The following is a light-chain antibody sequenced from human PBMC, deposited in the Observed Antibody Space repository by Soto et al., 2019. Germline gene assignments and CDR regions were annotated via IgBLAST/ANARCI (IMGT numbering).Light chain of an antibody. Sequence: QSALTQPASVSGSPGQSITISCTGSSSDVGGYNYVSWYQQHPGKAPKLMIYDVSNRPSGVSNRFSASKSGNTASLTISGLQAEDEADYYCSSYTSSSTLVFGGGTKVIVL. CDR2: DVS. V-gene: IGLV2-14*01. J-gene: IGLJ2*01. CDR3: SSYTSSSTLV. CDR1: SSDVGGYNY.